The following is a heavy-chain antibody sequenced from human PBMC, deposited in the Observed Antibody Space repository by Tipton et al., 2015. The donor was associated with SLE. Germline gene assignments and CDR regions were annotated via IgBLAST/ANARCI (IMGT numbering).Heavy chain of an antibody. Sequence: TLSLTCTVSGGSISSTNYFWTWIRQPAGKGLEWIGRIYTSGNTNYNPSLQSRVTISMDTSKNQFSLKLSSVTAADTAVYFCARASNYYDYNYFDPWGQGTLVTVSS. D-gene: IGHD3-22*01. CDR1: GGSISSTNYF. V-gene: IGHV4-61*02. J-gene: IGHJ5*02. CDR3: ARASNYYDYNYFDP. CDR2: IYTSGNT.